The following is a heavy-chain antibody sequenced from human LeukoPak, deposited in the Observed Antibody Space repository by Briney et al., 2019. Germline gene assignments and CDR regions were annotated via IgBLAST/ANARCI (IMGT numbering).Heavy chain of an antibody. CDR3: ARGPPSYYGSGSLPWFDY. V-gene: IGHV4-34*01. D-gene: IGHD3-10*01. CDR1: GGSFSGYY. CDR2: INHSGST. Sequence: MPSETLSLTCAVYGGSFSGYYWSWIRQPPGKGLECIGQINHSGSTNYNPSLKSRVTISIDTSKNQFSLKLSSVTAADTAVYYCARGPPSYYGSGSLPWFDYWGQGTLVTVSS. J-gene: IGHJ4*02.